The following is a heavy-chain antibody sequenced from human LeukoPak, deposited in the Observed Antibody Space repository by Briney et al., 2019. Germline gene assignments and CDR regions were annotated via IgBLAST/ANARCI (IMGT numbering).Heavy chain of an antibody. Sequence: GGSLRLSCAASGFTFSSYWMSWVRQAPGQGLEWVANINQDARETNYVDSVKGRFIISRDNAKNSVYLQMNTLRVEDTARYYCARQWRSFDYWGQGALVTVSS. V-gene: IGHV3-7*01. J-gene: IGHJ4*02. D-gene: IGHD6-19*01. CDR2: INQDARET. CDR1: GFTFSSYW. CDR3: ARQWRSFDY.